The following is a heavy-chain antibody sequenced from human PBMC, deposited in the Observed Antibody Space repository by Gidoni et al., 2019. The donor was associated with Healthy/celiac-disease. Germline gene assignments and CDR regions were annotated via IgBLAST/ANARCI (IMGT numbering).Heavy chain of an antibody. CDR1: GFTFSSYA. V-gene: IGHV3-30-3*01. CDR2: ISYDGRNK. CDR3: AREYESDAFDI. Sequence: HVQLVESGGGVVQPGRSLRLSFAASGFTFSSYAMHWVRQAPGQGLEWVAVISYDGRNKYYADSVKGRFTISRDNSKNTLYLQMNSLRAEDTAVYYCAREYESDAFDIWGQGTMVTVSS. D-gene: IGHD3-3*01. J-gene: IGHJ3*02.